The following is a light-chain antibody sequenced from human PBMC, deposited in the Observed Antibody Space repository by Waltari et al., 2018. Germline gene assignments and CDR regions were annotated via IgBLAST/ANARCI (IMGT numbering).Light chain of an antibody. V-gene: IGKV3-20*01. Sequence: EIVLTQSPGTLSLSPGERATLSCRASQSVCGTLAWYQQKPGQAPRLLMYASNRATGIPDRFSGSGSGTDFSLTISRLEPEDFAVYYCQHYVRLPATFGQGTTVEIK. J-gene: IGKJ1*01. CDR3: QHYVRLPAT. CDR1: QSVCGT. CDR2: AS.